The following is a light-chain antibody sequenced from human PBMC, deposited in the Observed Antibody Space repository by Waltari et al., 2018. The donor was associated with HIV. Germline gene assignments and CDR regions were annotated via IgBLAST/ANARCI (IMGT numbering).Light chain of an antibody. CDR2: RNN. Sequence: QSVLTHPPSASGTPGQRVTIPRSGSSPHIGRNYVSWYQQLPGTTPKLLIYRNNQRPSGVPDRFSGSKSGTSASLAISGLRSEDEADYYCAAWDDSLSGWVFGGGTKLTVL. J-gene: IGLJ3*02. CDR1: SPHIGRNY. V-gene: IGLV1-47*01. CDR3: AAWDDSLSGWV.